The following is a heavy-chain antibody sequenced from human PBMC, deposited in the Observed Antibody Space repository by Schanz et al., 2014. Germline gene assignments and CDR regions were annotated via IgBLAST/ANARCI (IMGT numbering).Heavy chain of an antibody. CDR2: INPNSGTT. V-gene: IGHV1-2*02. J-gene: IGHJ5*02. Sequence: QVQLVQSVAEMKKPGASVKVSCKASGYTFTGYYMHWVRQAPGQGLEWMGWINPNSGTTNYAQKLQGRVTMTADTSTSTAYMELNSLNSDDTAVYYCATLDYADSVSWGQGTLVTVSS. CDR3: ATLDYADSVS. CDR1: GYTFTGYY. D-gene: IGHD4-17*01.